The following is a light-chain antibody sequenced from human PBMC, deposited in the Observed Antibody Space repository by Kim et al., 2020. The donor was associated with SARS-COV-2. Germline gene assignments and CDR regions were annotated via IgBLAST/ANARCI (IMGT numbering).Light chain of an antibody. V-gene: IGLV3-19*01. J-gene: IGLJ3*02. CDR3: NSRDSSGNHRWV. CDR1: SLRSYY. CDR2: GKN. Sequence: LGQTVRRTCQGDSLRSYYASWYQQKPGQAPVLVIYGKNNRPSGIPDRFSGSSSGNTASLTITGAQAEDEADYYCNSRDSSGNHRWVFGGGTQLTVL.